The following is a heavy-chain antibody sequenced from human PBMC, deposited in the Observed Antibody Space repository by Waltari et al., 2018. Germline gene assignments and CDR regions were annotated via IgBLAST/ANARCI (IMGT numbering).Heavy chain of an antibody. J-gene: IGHJ4*02. CDR3: AREPRSSGLGR. V-gene: IGHV4-59*01. Sequence: QVQLQESGPGLVKPSETLSLTCTVSGGSISSYYWSWIRQPPGKGLEWIGYIYYSGNTNYNPSLKSRVTISVDTSKNQFSLKLSSVTAADTAVYYCAREPRSSGLGRWGQGTLVTVSS. D-gene: IGHD6-19*01. CDR2: IYYSGNT. CDR1: GGSISSYY.